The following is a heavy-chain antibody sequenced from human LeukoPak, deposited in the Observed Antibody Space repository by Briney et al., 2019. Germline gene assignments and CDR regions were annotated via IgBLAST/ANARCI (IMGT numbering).Heavy chain of an antibody. D-gene: IGHD6-13*01. CDR2: MYSSGST. Sequence: SETLSLTCTVSGGSISSYYWSWIRQPAGKGLEWIGRMYSSGSTNYNPSLKSRVTMSVDTSKNQFSLKLSSVTAADTAVYYCARGLPGAAAGVAFDIWGQGTMVTVSS. J-gene: IGHJ3*02. V-gene: IGHV4-4*07. CDR3: ARGLPGAAAGVAFDI. CDR1: GGSISSYY.